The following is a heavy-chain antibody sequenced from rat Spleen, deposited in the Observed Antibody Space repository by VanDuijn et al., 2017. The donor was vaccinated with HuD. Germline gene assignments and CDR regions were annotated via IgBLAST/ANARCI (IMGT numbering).Heavy chain of an antibody. CDR2: ISFDGSST. V-gene: IGHV5-29*01. Sequence: EVQLVKSGGGLVQPGRSLKLSCAASGFTFSDYYMAWVRQAPTKGLEWVATISFDGSSTYYRDSVKGRFTISRDNSKSTLYLQMDSLRSEDTATYFCARHFSPADYYSSFPVLYWGQGTLVTVSS. J-gene: IGHJ3*01. CDR3: ARHFSPADYYSSFPVLY. CDR1: GFTFSDYY. D-gene: IGHD1-2*01.